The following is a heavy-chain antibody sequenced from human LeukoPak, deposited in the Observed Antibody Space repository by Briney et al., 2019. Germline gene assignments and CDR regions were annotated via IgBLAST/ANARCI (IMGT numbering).Heavy chain of an antibody. J-gene: IGHJ4*02. CDR1: GFTSSDAW. V-gene: IGHV3-15*01. CDR2: IKSKTDGGTT. CDR3: TTRGGSFSIFDY. Sequence: TGGSLRLSCAASGFTSSDAWMSWVRQAPGKGLEWVGRIKSKTDGGTTDYAAPVKGRFTISRDDSKNTLYLQMNSLKTEDTAVYYCTTRGGSFSIFDYWGQGTLVTVSS. D-gene: IGHD1-26*01.